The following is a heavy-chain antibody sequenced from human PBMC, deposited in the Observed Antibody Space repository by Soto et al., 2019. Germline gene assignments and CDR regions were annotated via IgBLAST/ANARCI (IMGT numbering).Heavy chain of an antibody. Sequence: SETLSLTCTVSGGSISGDDYYWSWIRQPPGRGLEWIGYIHYSGNTYHNPSLNSRVTISVDTPKNQFSLKLSSVTAADTAVYYCARVEITVTTVFDYWGQGTLVTVSS. D-gene: IGHD4-17*01. J-gene: IGHJ4*02. V-gene: IGHV4-30-4*01. CDR3: ARVEITVTTVFDY. CDR1: GGSISGDDYY. CDR2: IHYSGNT.